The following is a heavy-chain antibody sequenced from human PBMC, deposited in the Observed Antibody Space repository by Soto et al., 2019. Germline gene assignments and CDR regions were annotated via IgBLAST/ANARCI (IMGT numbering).Heavy chain of an antibody. J-gene: IGHJ3*02. D-gene: IGHD3-22*01. CDR3: ARRLAYYYDSSGPDDAFDI. CDR2: IYPGDSDT. V-gene: IGHV5-51*01. Sequence: GESLKISCKGSGYIFTSYWIGWVRQMPGKGLEWMGIIYPGDSDTRYSPSFQGQVTISADKSISTAYLQWSSLKASDTAMYYCARRLAYYYDSSGPDDAFDIWGQGTMVTGS. CDR1: GYIFTSYW.